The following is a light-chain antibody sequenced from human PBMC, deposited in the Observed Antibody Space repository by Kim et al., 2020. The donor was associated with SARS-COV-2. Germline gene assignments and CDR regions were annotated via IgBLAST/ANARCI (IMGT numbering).Light chain of an antibody. J-gene: IGKJ5*01. CDR1: QSVSSD. CDR3: QQRSNWPPIT. V-gene: IGKV3-11*01. Sequence: SPGERATLTWWASQSVSSDLSWYQQKPGQAPRLLIYDASNRATGIPARFSGSGSGTDFTLTISSLEPEDFAVYYCQQRSNWPPITFGQGTRLEIK. CDR2: DAS.